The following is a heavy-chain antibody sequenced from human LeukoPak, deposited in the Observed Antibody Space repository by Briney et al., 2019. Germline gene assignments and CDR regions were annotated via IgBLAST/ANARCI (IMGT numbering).Heavy chain of an antibody. CDR1: GYTFTSYY. J-gene: IGHJ4*02. D-gene: IGHD3-22*01. CDR3: ARDPDLPYYYDSSGYQPFSDY. V-gene: IGHV1-46*01. Sequence: EASVKVSCKASGYTFTSYYMHWVRQAPGQGLEWMGIINPSGGSTSYAQKFQGSVTMTRDTSTSTVYMELSSLRSEDTAVYYCARDPDLPYYYDSSGYQPFSDYWGQGTLVTVSS. CDR2: INPSGGST.